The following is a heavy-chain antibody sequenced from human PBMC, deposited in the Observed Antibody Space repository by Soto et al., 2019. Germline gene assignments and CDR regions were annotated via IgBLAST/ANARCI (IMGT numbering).Heavy chain of an antibody. Sequence: GGSLRLSCAASGFTFSSYAMSWVRQAPGKGLEWVSAISGSGGSTYYADTVKGRFTNSRDNSKNTLYLQMNSLRAEDTVVYYCAKDGPYATQPRWFDPWGQGTLVTVSS. V-gene: IGHV3-23*01. D-gene: IGHD1-1*01. CDR1: GFTFSSYA. CDR3: AKDGPYATQPRWFDP. J-gene: IGHJ5*02. CDR2: ISGSGGST.